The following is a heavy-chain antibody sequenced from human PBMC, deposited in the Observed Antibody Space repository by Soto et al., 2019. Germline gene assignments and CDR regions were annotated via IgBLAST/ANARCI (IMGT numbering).Heavy chain of an antibody. CDR3: ARDGGRHSGGIDY. V-gene: IGHV1-69*01. J-gene: IGHJ4*02. CDR1: GGTFSSYS. CDR2: IIPIFGTA. Sequence: QVQLVQSGAEVKKPGYSVQVSCKASGGTFSSYSINWMRQAPGQGLEWMGEIIPIFGTANYAQKFQGRDTITADESTSTAYMKLSSLRSEDTAVYYCARDGGRHSGGIDYWGQGTLVTVSS. D-gene: IGHD1-26*01.